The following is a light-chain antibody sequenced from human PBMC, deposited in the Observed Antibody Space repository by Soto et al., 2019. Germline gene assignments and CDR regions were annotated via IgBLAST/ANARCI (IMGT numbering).Light chain of an antibody. CDR1: QSISSW. J-gene: IGKJ4*01. CDR3: PQYYSYPLT. V-gene: IGKV1-5*03. Sequence: DIQMTQSPSTLSASVGDRVTITCRASQSISSWLAWYQHKPGKAPNLLIYKASSFDSGVPSRFSGSGSGTDFTLTVSSLQPDDFATYYCPQYYSYPLTFGGGTKVEIK. CDR2: KAS.